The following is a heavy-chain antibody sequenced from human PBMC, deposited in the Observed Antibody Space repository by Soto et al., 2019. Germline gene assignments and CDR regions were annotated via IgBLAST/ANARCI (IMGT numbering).Heavy chain of an antibody. D-gene: IGHD3-3*01. V-gene: IGHV3-7*01. Sequence: EVQLVESGGGLVQPGGSLRLSCAASGFTFSSYWMSWVRQAPGKGLEWVANIKQDGSEKYYVDSVKGRFTISRDNAKNSLYLQMNSLRAEDTAVYYCARDYVGNDFWSGHTYWYFDLWGRGTLVTVSS. CDR2: IKQDGSEK. CDR1: GFTFSSYW. CDR3: ARDYVGNDFWSGHTYWYFDL. J-gene: IGHJ2*01.